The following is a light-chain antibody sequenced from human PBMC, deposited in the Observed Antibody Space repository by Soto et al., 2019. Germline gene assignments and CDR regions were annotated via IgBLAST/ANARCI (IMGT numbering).Light chain of an antibody. J-gene: IGKJ1*01. CDR1: QSLFDSDDGTTY. V-gene: IGKV2-40*01. Sequence: DIVMTQTPLSLPVTPGAPASISCRSSQSLFDSDDGTTYLDWYLQKPGQSPKLLIYWATTRESGVPDRFSGSGSGTDFTLTISRLEPEDFAVYYCQQYGSSPWTFGQGTKVDNK. CDR3: QQYGSSPWT. CDR2: WAT.